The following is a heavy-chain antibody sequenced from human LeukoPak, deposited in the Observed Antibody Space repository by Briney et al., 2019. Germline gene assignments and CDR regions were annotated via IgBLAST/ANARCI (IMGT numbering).Heavy chain of an antibody. J-gene: IGHJ6*02. D-gene: IGHD3-22*01. CDR3: AKDDGYYDSSGYYYYYGMDV. CDR2: ISGSGGST. CDR1: GFTFSSYA. Sequence: PGASLRLSCAASGFTFSSYAMSWVRQAPGKGLEWVSAISGSGGSTYYVDSVKGRFTISRDNSKNTLYLQMNSLRAEDTAVYYCAKDDGYYDSSGYYYYYGMDVWGQGTTVTVSS. V-gene: IGHV3-23*01.